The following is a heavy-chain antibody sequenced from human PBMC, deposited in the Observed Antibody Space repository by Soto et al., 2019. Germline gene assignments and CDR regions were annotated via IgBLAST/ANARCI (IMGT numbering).Heavy chain of an antibody. V-gene: IGHV1-2*04. Sequence: QVQLVQSGAEVKKPGASVKVSCKASGYTFTGYYMHWVRQAPGQGLEWMGWINPNSGGTNYAQKFQGWVTMTRDTSISTAYMELSRLRSDDTAVYYCARDQRGSGEDKRGPYGMDVWGQGTTVTVSS. CDR3: ARDQRGSGEDKRGPYGMDV. CDR1: GYTFTGYY. CDR2: INPNSGGT. J-gene: IGHJ6*02. D-gene: IGHD7-27*01.